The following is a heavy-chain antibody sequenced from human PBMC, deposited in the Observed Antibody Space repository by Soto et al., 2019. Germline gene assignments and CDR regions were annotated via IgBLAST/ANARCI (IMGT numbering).Heavy chain of an antibody. CDR1: GGSISSDTCS. CDR3: ARVPVTLGDGMDV. J-gene: IGHJ6*02. CDR2: IYHSGST. V-gene: IGHV4-30-2*01. Sequence: QLQLQESGSGLVKPSQTLSLTCAVSGGSISSDTCSWSWIRQPPGKGLEWIGYIYHSGSTDYNPSLKRRASISVDKSRNQFSLKLSSVSAADTAVYFCARVPVTLGDGMDVWGQGTTVTVSS. D-gene: IGHD2-21*02.